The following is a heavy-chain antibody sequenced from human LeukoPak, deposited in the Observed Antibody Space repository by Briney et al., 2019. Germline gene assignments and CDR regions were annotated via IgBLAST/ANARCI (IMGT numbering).Heavy chain of an antibody. J-gene: IGHJ4*02. D-gene: IGHD6-6*01. V-gene: IGHV3-30-3*01. CDR2: ISRDGTNE. Sequence: GGSLRLSCVASGFNFSSYAIHWVRQAPGKGLEWVAVISRDGTNEYYADSVKGRFTISRDDSKNTVYLQINSLRPEDTAVYYCARGDNIPGRPSSLGYWGQGTPVTVSS. CDR1: GFNFSSYA. CDR3: ARGDNIPGRPSSLGY.